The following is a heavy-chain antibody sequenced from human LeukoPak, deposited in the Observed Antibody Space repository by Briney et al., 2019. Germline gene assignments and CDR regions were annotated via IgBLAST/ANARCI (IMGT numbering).Heavy chain of an antibody. J-gene: IGHJ4*02. CDR3: AKNREVVVVPAAIGY. V-gene: IGHV3-23*01. CDR2: ISGSGGST. Sequence: GGSLRLSCAASGFTFSSYAMSWVRQAPGKGPEWVSAISGSGGSTYYADSVKGRFTISRDNSKNTLYLQMNSLRAEDTAVYYCAKNREVVVVPAAIGYWGQGTLVTVSS. CDR1: GFTFSSYA. D-gene: IGHD2-2*02.